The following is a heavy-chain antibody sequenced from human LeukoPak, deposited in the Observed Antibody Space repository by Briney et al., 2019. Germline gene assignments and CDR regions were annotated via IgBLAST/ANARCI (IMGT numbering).Heavy chain of an antibody. D-gene: IGHD1-26*01. CDR3: ARDNSGSYRIRFFDY. CDR1: GFTFSSYS. CDR2: ISSSSSYI. Sequence: GGSLRLSCAASGFTFSSYSTNWVRQAPGKGLEWVSSISSSSSYIYYADSVKGRFTISRDNAKNSLYLQMNSLRAEDTAVYYCARDNSGSYRIRFFDYWGQGTLVTVSS. J-gene: IGHJ4*02. V-gene: IGHV3-21*01.